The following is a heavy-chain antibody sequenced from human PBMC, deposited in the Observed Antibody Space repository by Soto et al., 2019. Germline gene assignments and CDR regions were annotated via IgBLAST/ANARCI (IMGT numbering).Heavy chain of an antibody. CDR2: IIPMLGVR. CDR1: GGTFSTYS. D-gene: IGHD2-21*01. Sequence: QVQLVQSGAEVKKPGSSVKVSCKDSGGTFSTYSMFWVRQAPGQGLEWMGRIIPMLGVRNYAQRFQDRVTITANKSTATVHMALSSLRSEDTALYYCTIGSWSGEVFDIWGQGTMVTVSS. CDR3: TIGSWSGEVFDI. J-gene: IGHJ3*02. V-gene: IGHV1-69*02.